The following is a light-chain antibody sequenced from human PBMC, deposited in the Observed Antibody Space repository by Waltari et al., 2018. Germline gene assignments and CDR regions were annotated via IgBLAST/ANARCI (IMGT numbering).Light chain of an antibody. CDR2: GAS. V-gene: IGKV3-15*01. J-gene: IGKJ1*01. Sequence: EVVLTQSPATLAVSPGERATPPCRASQNLSSILAGYQQKPGQAPRPLIYGASTRTTGIPARFSGSGSGTAFTLTISSLQSADFAVYYCQHYNNWPPWTFGQGTKVEIK. CDR3: QHYNNWPPWT. CDR1: QNLSSI.